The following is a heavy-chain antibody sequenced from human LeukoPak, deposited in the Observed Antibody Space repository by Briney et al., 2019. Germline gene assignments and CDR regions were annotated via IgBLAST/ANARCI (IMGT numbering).Heavy chain of an antibody. CDR2: INWKSDSI. CDR1: GFTFDDYG. V-gene: IGHV3-9*01. D-gene: IGHD3-10*01. Sequence: GGSLRLSCAASGFTFDDYGMHWVRQLPRKGLELVSGINWKSDSIAYAVSVRGRVTISRDNAKNALYLQMNNLRADDTALYYCARARGETTSYYFYLDVWGRGTTVTVSS. J-gene: IGHJ6*03. CDR3: ARARGETTSYYFYLDV.